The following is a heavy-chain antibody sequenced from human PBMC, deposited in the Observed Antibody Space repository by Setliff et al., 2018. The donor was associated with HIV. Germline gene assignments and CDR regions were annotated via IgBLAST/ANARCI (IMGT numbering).Heavy chain of an antibody. D-gene: IGHD3-22*01. CDR3: ARQGAGYYYDSSEYYTGNGFDM. Sequence: SETLSLTCTVSGGSISSGSYYWSWIRQPAGKGLEWIGRIYTSGSTNYNPSLKSRVTINPDTSENQFSLQLTSVTAADTAVYYCARQGAGYYYDSSEYYTGNGFDMWGQGTMVTVSS. CDR1: GGSISSGSYY. CDR2: IYTSGST. J-gene: IGHJ3*02. V-gene: IGHV4-61*02.